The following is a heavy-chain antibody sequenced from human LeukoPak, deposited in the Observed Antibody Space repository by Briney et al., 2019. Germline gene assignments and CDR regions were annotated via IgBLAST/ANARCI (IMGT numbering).Heavy chain of an antibody. J-gene: IGHJ4*02. CDR2: INHSGST. V-gene: IGHV4-34*01. Sequence: PSETLSLTCAVYGGSFSGYYWSWIRQPPGKGLEWIGEINHSGSTNYNPSLKSRVTISVDTSKNQFSLKLSSVTAADTAVYYCARGSFVYYDILTGYYMTRSYFDYWGQGTLVTVSS. CDR1: GGSFSGYY. CDR3: ARGSFVYYDILTGYYMTRSYFDY. D-gene: IGHD3-9*01.